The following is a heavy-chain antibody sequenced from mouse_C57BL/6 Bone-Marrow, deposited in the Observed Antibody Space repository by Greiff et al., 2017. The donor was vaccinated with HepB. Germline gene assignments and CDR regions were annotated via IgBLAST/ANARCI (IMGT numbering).Heavy chain of an antibody. CDR3: ATFYYGNYNDY. V-gene: IGHV1-85*01. CDR1: GYTFTSYD. J-gene: IGHJ2*01. Sequence: VQLQQPGAELVMPGASVKLSCKASGYTFTSYDINWVKQRPGQGLEWIGWIYPRDGSTKYNEKFKGKATLTVDTSSSTAYMELHSLTSEDSAVYFCATFYYGNYNDYWGQGTTLTVSS. D-gene: IGHD2-1*01. CDR2: IYPRDGST.